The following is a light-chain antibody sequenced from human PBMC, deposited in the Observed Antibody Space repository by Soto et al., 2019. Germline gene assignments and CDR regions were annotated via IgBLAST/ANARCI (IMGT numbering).Light chain of an antibody. Sequence: DIQMTQSPSSLSASVGDRVTITCRASQSISSYLNWYQQKPGKAPKLLIYAASSLQSGVPSRFSGSGSGTDFPLTISSLQPEDFATYYCQQSYSTPPTFGQGTKVESK. CDR1: QSISSY. CDR2: AAS. CDR3: QQSYSTPPT. V-gene: IGKV1-39*01. J-gene: IGKJ1*01.